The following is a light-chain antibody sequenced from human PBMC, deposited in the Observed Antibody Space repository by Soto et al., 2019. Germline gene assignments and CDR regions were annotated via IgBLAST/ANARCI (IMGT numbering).Light chain of an antibody. J-gene: IGKJ1*01. CDR2: DVS. Sequence: EIVLTQSPGTLSLSPGERATLSCRSSQSVSNSYLAWYQQEPGQAPRLLIYDVSSRATGIPDRFSGSRYGTDFTLTISRLESEDFAVYYCQQYGISPTFGQGTKVEIK. V-gene: IGKV3-20*01. CDR3: QQYGISPT. CDR1: QSVSNSY.